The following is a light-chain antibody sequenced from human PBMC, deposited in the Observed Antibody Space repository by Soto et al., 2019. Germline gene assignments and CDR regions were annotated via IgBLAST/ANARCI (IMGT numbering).Light chain of an antibody. CDR3: QQRSSWPLT. CDR1: QSVGNY. J-gene: IGKJ4*01. CDR2: DAS. Sequence: EIVLTQSPATLSLSPGERATLSCRASQSVGNYLVWYQLKPGQAPRLLLYDASNRATDIPARFSGSGSGTDFTLTISSLEPEDFAVYDCQQRSSWPLTFGGGTKVEIK. V-gene: IGKV3-11*01.